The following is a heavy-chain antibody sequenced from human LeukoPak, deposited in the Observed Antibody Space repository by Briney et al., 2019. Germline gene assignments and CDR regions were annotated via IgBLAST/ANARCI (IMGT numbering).Heavy chain of an antibody. V-gene: IGHV3-23*05. D-gene: IGHD6-19*01. CDR2: IGNSGTST. J-gene: IGHJ4*02. Sequence: GGSLRLSCAASGFTFSSYGMAWVRQAPGKGLEWVSGIGNSGTSTYYIDSVKDRFTISRDNSRNTLYLQLNSLRAEDTALYFCAKRLVAASGGFDYWGQGTPVTVSS. CDR1: GFTFSSYG. CDR3: AKRLVAASGGFDY.